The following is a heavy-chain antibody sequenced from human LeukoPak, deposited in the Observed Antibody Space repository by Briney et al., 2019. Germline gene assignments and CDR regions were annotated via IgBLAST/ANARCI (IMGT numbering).Heavy chain of an antibody. J-gene: IGHJ3*02. CDR1: GGSISSYY. Sequence: SETLSLTCTVSGGSISSYYWSWIRQPPGKGLEWIGYIYTSGSTNYNPSLKSRVTISVDTSKNQFSLKLSSVTAADTAVYYCARDCSSTSCSNDAFDIWGQGTMVTVSS. CDR2: IYTSGST. D-gene: IGHD2-2*01. V-gene: IGHV4-4*09. CDR3: ARDCSSTSCSNDAFDI.